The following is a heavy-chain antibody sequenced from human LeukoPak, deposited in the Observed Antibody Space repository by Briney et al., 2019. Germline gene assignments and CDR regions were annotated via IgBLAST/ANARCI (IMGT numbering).Heavy chain of an antibody. Sequence: SVKVSCKASGGTFSSYAISWVRQAPGQGLEWMGRIIPILGIVNYAQKFQGRVTITADKSTSTAYMELSSLRSEDTAVYYCARAPYYCSGGSCFPFDPWGQGTLVTVSS. D-gene: IGHD2-15*01. J-gene: IGHJ5*02. CDR1: GGTFSSYA. CDR3: ARAPYYCSGGSCFPFDP. CDR2: IIPILGIV. V-gene: IGHV1-69*04.